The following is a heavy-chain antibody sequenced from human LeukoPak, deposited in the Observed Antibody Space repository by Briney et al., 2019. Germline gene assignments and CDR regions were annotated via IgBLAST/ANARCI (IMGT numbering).Heavy chain of an antibody. CDR3: ARVPKDTPTYYDFWSGYDPGFDY. CDR2: INPNSGGT. D-gene: IGHD3-3*01. V-gene: IGHV1-2*02. CDR1: GYTFTGYY. Sequence: ASVKVSCKASGYTFTGYYMHWVRQAPGQGLEWMGWINPNSGGTNYAQKFQGRVTMTRDTSISTAYMELSRLRSDDTAVYYCARVPKDTPTYYDFWSGYDPGFDYWGQGTLVTVSS. J-gene: IGHJ4*02.